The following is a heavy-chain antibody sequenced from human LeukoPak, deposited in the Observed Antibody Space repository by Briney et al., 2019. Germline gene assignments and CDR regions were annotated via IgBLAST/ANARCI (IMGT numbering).Heavy chain of an antibody. CDR3: ARDFAFGPQAYYFDY. D-gene: IGHD3-10*01. CDR1: GFTFSSYA. J-gene: IGHJ4*02. Sequence: PAGSLTLSWAAAGFTFSSYAMRCVRQAPGKGLEWVAGISYDGSNNYYADSVKGRFTISRDNSKNTLYLQMNSLRAEDTAVYYCARDFAFGPQAYYFDYWGQGTLVTVSS. V-gene: IGHV3-30*04. CDR2: ISYDGSNN.